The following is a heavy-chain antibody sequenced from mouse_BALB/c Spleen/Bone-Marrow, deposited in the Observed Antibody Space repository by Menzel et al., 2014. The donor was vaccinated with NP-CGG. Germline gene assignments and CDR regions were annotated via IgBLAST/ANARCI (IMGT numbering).Heavy chain of an antibody. CDR1: GFTFSSFG. Sequence: VQLKESGGGLVQPGGSRKLSCAASGFTFSSFGMHWVRQAPEKGLEWVAYISGGSSIIYYAGTVKGRFTISRDNPKNTLFLQMTSLRSEDTAIYYCARKDYFGYAAMDYWGQGTSVTVSS. CDR3: ARKDYFGYAAMDY. J-gene: IGHJ4*01. D-gene: IGHD1-2*01. V-gene: IGHV5-17*02. CDR2: ISGGSSII.